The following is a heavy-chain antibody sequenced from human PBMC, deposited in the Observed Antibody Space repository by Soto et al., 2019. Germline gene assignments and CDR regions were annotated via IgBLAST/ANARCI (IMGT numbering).Heavy chain of an antibody. CDR3: ARDLWGYCGTDCYPLDV. J-gene: IGHJ6*02. D-gene: IGHD2-21*02. V-gene: IGHV4-59*01. CDR2: MYKTGST. CDR1: GGSISGYY. Sequence: SETQSLTCTVSGGSISGYYLSWIRQPPGKGLEWIGYMYKTGSTVYNPPFKSRVTISVDTSKNQFSLKLNSVTAADTAVYYCARDLWGYCGTDCYPLDVWGQGTTVTVSS.